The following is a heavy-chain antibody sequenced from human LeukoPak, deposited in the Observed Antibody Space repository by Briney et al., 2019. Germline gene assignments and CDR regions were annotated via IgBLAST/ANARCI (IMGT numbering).Heavy chain of an antibody. D-gene: IGHD2-2*01. CDR3: ARDVKSRYCSSASCSTDYYYYMNV. CDR1: GFTFSSYS. J-gene: IGHJ6*03. Sequence: PGGSLRLSCAASGFTFSSYSMNWVRQAPGKGLEWVSYISSSSSTIYFADSVKGRFTISRDNSKNTLYLQMNSLRAEDTAVYYCARDVKSRYCSSASCSTDYYYYMNVWGKGTTVTVSS. CDR2: ISSSSSTI. V-gene: IGHV3-48*01.